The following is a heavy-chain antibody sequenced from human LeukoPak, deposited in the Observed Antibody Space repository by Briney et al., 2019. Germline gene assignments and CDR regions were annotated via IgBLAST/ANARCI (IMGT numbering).Heavy chain of an antibody. CDR1: AFTFSNYA. CDR2: VSGSGGST. CDR3: AKDPSYDFTNPSDWFDP. D-gene: IGHD3-3*01. V-gene: IGHV3-23*01. J-gene: IGHJ5*02. Sequence: QPGGSLRLSCAASAFTFSNYAMSWVRQAPGKGLAWVSTVSGSGGSTYYADSVKGRFTISRENSKNTLYLQMDSLRAEDTAVYFCAKDPSYDFTNPSDWFDPWGQETLVTVSS.